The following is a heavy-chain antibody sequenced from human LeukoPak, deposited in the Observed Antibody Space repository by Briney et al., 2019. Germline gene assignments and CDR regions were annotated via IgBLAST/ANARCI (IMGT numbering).Heavy chain of an antibody. CDR3: ASTGPTEYGDYAFDY. CDR2: ISYDGSNK. Sequence: PGGSLRLSCAASGFTFSSYAMHWVRQAPGKGLEWVAVISYDGSNKYYADSVKGRFTISRDNSKNTLYLQMNSLRAEDTAVYYCASTGPTEYGDYAFDYWGQGTLVTVSS. V-gene: IGHV3-30-3*01. J-gene: IGHJ4*02. CDR1: GFTFSSYA. D-gene: IGHD4-17*01.